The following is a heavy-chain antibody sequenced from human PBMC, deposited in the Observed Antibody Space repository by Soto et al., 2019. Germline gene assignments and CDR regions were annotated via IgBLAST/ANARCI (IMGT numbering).Heavy chain of an antibody. V-gene: IGHV3-30*18. J-gene: IGHJ4*02. CDR2: ISYDGSNK. CDR3: AKDPGDYVFLDY. D-gene: IGHD4-17*01. Sequence: GGSLRLSCAASGFTFSSYGMHWVRQAPGKGLEWVAVISYDGSNKYYADSVKGRFTISRDNSKNTLYLQMNGLRAEDTAVYYCAKDPGDYVFLDYWGQGTLVTVSS. CDR1: GFTFSSYG.